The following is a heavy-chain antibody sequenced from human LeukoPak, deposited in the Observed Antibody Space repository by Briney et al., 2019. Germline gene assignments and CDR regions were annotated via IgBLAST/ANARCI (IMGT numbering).Heavy chain of an antibody. V-gene: IGHV3-23*01. CDR2: ISGSGGST. CDR1: GFTFSSYA. CDR3: AKDLSYTYGYKFDY. D-gene: IGHD5-18*01. J-gene: IGHJ4*02. Sequence: PGGSLRLSCAASGFTFSSYAMSWVRQAPGKGLEWISAISGSGGSTYYADSVKGRFTISRDNSKNTLYLQMNSLRAEDTAVYYCAKDLSYTYGYKFDYWGQGTLVTVSS.